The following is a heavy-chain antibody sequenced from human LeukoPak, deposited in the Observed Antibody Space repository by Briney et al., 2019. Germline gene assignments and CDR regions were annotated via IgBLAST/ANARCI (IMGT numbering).Heavy chain of an antibody. Sequence: SETLSLTCAVYSGSFNCYYWSWIRQFPGKGLEWIGEINDSGNTNYNPSLKSRVTLSVDTSKNQFSLRLGSVTAADTAVYYCARRLGNAADSQVSDDWGQGILVTVSS. CDR3: ARRLGNAADSQVSDD. V-gene: IGHV4-34*01. J-gene: IGHJ4*02. CDR2: INDSGNT. D-gene: IGHD6-19*01. CDR1: SGSFNCYY.